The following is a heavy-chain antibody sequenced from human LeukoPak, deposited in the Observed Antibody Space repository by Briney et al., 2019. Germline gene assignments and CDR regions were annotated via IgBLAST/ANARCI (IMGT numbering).Heavy chain of an antibody. CDR2: FSGCGGST. CDR3: ARGVANAYYDFWSGTGQYFDY. Sequence: GGSLRLSCAASGFTFSFYVMSWVRQAPGKGLEWVSVFSGCGGSTYYADSVKGRFTISRDNSKNTLYLQMNSLRAEDTAVYYCARGVANAYYDFWSGTGQYFDYWGQGTLVTVSS. CDR1: GFTFSFYV. V-gene: IGHV3-23*01. D-gene: IGHD3-3*01. J-gene: IGHJ4*02.